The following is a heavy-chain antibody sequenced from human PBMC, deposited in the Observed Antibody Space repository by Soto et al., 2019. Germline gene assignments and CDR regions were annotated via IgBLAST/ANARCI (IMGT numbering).Heavy chain of an antibody. V-gene: IGHV3-33*08. CDR2: IWSDGSNK. CDR3: ARDEGLSLAGYFWYFDL. D-gene: IGHD6-19*01. Sequence: QVQLVESGGGGVQPGRSLRLSCAASGFTFSSYGMHWVRQAPGKGLEWVAVIWSDGSNKYYGDSVKGRFTISRDNSKNTMYLQMNSLRAEDTAIYYCARDEGLSLAGYFWYFDLWGRGTLVTVSS. CDR1: GFTFSSYG. J-gene: IGHJ2*01.